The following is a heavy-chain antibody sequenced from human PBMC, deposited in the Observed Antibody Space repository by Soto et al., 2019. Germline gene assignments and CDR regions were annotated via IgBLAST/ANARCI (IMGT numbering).Heavy chain of an antibody. D-gene: IGHD5-12*01. CDR1: GGSLSSGGYY. CDR2: IYYSRST. CDR3: ARDTQRGYSGYFDS. Sequence: QVQLQESGPGLVKPSQTLSLSCTVSGGSLSSGGYYWSWIRQHPGKGLEWIGFIYYSRSTSYTPALKSPVTISVDTSQNPFSPTLSSVTAADADVYYCARDTQRGYSGYFDSWGQGTLATVSS. J-gene: IGHJ4*02. V-gene: IGHV4-31*01.